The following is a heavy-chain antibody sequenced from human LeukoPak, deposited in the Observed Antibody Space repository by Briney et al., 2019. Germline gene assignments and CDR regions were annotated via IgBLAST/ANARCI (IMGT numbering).Heavy chain of an antibody. CDR3: ARQARLDAFDI. Sequence: GESLKISCNSSGYSFTSYWIGWVRQMPGKGLEWMGIIYPGDSDTRYSPSFQGQVTISADKSISTAYLQWSSLKASDTAMYYCARQARLDAFDIWGQGTMVTVSS. J-gene: IGHJ3*02. CDR2: IYPGDSDT. V-gene: IGHV5-51*01. CDR1: GYSFTSYW. D-gene: IGHD2-21*02.